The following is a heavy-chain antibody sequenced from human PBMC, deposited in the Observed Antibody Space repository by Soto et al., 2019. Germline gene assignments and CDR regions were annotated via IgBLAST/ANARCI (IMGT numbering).Heavy chain of an antibody. CDR3: ARDKDLQPTVWGF. Sequence: NPSETLSLTCTVSGDSMATGGHYYNWIRQVPGKGLEWIGYVYYSGATHYTPSLRARATISRDTSKNQFSLRLTSVTAADTALYYCARDKDLQPTVWGFWGQGIQVTVS. D-gene: IGHD3-16*01. CDR1: GDSMATGGHY. V-gene: IGHV4-31*03. CDR2: VYYSGAT. J-gene: IGHJ4*02.